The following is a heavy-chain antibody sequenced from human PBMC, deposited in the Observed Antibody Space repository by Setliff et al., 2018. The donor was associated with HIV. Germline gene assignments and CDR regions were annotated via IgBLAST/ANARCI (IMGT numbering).Heavy chain of an antibody. CDR1: GASMRGHY. D-gene: IGHD3-9*01. CDR2: IYYTGTT. Sequence: SETLSLTCTVSGASMRGHYWNWIRQPQGKGLEWIGYIYYTGTTHYNPSFQDQVTISIDKSIDTAYLQWSSLKASDSAMYYCARQHYDILTSPHNWFDPWGQGTLVTVSS. J-gene: IGHJ5*02. CDR3: ARQHYDILTSPHNWFDP. V-gene: IGHV4-59*08.